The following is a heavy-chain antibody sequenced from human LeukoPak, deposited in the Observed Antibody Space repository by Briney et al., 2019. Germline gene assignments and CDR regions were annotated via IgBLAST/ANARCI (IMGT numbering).Heavy chain of an antibody. J-gene: IGHJ4*02. V-gene: IGHV1-8*01. CDR1: GYTFTSYD. CDR3: ARGQRRWLQFERRAISSRSRGVYYFDY. D-gene: IGHD5-24*01. CDR2: MNPNSGNT. Sequence: ASVKVSCKASGYTFTSYDINWVRQATGQGLEWMGWMNPNSGNTGYAQKFQGRVTMTRNTSISTAYMELSSLRSEDTAVYYCARGQRRWLQFERRAISSRSRGVYYFDYWGQGTLVTVSS.